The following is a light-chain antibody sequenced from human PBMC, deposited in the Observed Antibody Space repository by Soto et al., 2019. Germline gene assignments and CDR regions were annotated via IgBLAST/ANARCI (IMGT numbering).Light chain of an antibody. Sequence: LAQPPSASGSPGQSVTISCTGTSSDVGGYNYVSWYQQHPGKAPKLMIYEVSERPSGVPDRFSGSKSSNTASLTVSGLQAEDEADYYCSSYAGSNNFVFGTGTKVTVL. CDR1: SSDVGGYNY. CDR3: SSYAGSNNFV. CDR2: EVS. V-gene: IGLV2-8*01. J-gene: IGLJ1*01.